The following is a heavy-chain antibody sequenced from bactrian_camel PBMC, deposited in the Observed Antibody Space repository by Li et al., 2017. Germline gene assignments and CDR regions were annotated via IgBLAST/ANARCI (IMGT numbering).Heavy chain of an antibody. Sequence: VQLVESGGGSVQTGGSLRLSCTVSGFNFDDSDMSWYRQAPGTECELVSTITKDGPIYYADSVKGRFTISQDYAKNTVSLQMTRLKPKNTARYYCAATVLVRGKSACSTSRARRTQDTVS. D-gene: IGHD4*01. CDR1: GFNFDDSD. V-gene: IGHV3S60*01. CDR2: ITKDGPI. J-gene: IGHJ4*01.